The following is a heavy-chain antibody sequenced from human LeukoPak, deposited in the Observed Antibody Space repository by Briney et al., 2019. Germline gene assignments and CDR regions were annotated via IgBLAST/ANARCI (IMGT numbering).Heavy chain of an antibody. CDR3: ARRAPTRYFDY. J-gene: IGHJ4*02. CDR2: INNGGSTT. D-gene: IGHD5-24*01. V-gene: IGHV3-74*01. Sequence: GALRLSCAASGFTFSSYWMHWVRQAPGKGLVWVSAINNGGSTTAYADSVKGRFTISRDNAKNTLYLQMNSLRAEDTAVYYCARRAPTRYFDYWGQGTLVTVSS. CDR1: GFTFSSYW.